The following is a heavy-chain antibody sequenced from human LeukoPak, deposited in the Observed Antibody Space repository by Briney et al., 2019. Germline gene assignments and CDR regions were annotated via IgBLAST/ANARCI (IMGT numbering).Heavy chain of an antibody. V-gene: IGHV4-4*02. CDR3: ARVAVNMVRGVLDY. CDR2: IYHSGST. J-gene: IGHJ4*02. Sequence: PSQTLSLTCTVSGGSISSSNWWSWVRQPPGKGLEWIGEIYHSGSTNYNPSLKSRVAISVDKSKNQFSLKLSSVTAADTAVYYCARVAVNMVRGVLDYWGQGTLVTVSS. CDR1: GGSISSSNW. D-gene: IGHD3-10*01.